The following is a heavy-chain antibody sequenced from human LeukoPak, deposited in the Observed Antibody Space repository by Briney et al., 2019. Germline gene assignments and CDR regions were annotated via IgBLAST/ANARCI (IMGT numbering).Heavy chain of an antibody. CDR2: ISYDGSNK. Sequence: PGRSLRLSCAASGFTFSSFAMHWVRQAPGKGLEWVAVISYDGSNKYYADSVRGRFTISRDNSKNTLYLQMNSLRAEDTAVYYCARGEYYGSGDDGMDVLGQGPTVTVPS. D-gene: IGHD3-10*01. CDR1: GFTFSSFA. J-gene: IGHJ6*02. V-gene: IGHV3-30-3*01. CDR3: ARGEYYGSGDDGMDV.